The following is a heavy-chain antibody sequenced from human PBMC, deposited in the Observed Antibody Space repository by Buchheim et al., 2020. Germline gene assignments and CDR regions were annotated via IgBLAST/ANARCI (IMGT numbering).Heavy chain of an antibody. Sequence: QVQLVESGGGVVQPGRSLRLSCAASGFTFSSYGMHWVRQAPGKGLEWVAVISYDGSNKYYADSVKGRFTISRDNSKNTLYLQMNSLRAEDTAVYYCAKGPTVVTGCIDYWGQGTL. CDR1: GFTFSSYG. V-gene: IGHV3-30*18. J-gene: IGHJ4*02. D-gene: IGHD4-23*01. CDR2: ISYDGSNK. CDR3: AKGPTVVTGCIDY.